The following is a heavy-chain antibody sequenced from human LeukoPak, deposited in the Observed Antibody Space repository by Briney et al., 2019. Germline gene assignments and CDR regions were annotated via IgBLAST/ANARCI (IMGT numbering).Heavy chain of an antibody. CDR2: INSSGSTI. J-gene: IGHJ4*02. CDR1: GFTFSSYE. Sequence: PGGSLRLSCAASGFTFSSYEMNWVRQAPGKGLEWVSYINSSGSTIYYADSVKGRFTTARDNAKNSVYLEMNSLRADDTAVYYCARSARLMKGVVEVTALDDWGQGTLVTVSS. V-gene: IGHV3-48*03. CDR3: ARSARLMKGVVEVTALDD. D-gene: IGHD3-3*01.